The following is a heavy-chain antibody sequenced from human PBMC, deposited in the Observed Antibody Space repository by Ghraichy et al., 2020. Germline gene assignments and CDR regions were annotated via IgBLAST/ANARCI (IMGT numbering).Heavy chain of an antibody. CDR2: INPNSGGT. CDR1: GYTFTGYY. Sequence: ASVKVSCKASGYTFTGYYMHWVRQAPGQGLEWMGRINPNSGGTNYAQKFQGRVTMTRDTSISTAYMELSRLRSDDTAVYYCAREIGRYSGYDPFDYWGQGTLVTVSS. CDR3: AREIGRYSGYDPFDY. V-gene: IGHV1-2*06. J-gene: IGHJ4*02. D-gene: IGHD5-12*01.